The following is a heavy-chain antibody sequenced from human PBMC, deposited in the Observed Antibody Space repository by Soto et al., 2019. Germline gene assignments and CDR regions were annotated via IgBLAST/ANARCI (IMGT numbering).Heavy chain of an antibody. Sequence: QVQLVQSGAEVKKPGASVKVSCKASGYTFTSYYMHWVRQAPGQGLEWMGIINPSGGSTSYAQTLQSRVTITRDTSTSTVYMELSSLRSEDTAVYYCARSADCGGDCSFDYWGPGTLVTVSS. D-gene: IGHD2-21*02. CDR3: ARSADCGGDCSFDY. V-gene: IGHV1-46*01. CDR1: GYTFTSYY. J-gene: IGHJ4*02. CDR2: INPSGGST.